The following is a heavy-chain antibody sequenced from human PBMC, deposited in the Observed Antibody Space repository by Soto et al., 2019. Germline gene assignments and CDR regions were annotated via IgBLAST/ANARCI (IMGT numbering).Heavy chain of an antibody. CDR2: IIPFLGTT. Sequence: GVSVKVYCKASGGTFSSYGISLVRHAPGQGLEWMGRIIPFLGTTNYAQNFQDRLTVTADTSTNTAFMELSSLRSDDTAVYYCAREGYTSSYINSFLDSWGQGTMVTGYS. D-gene: IGHD6-6*01. J-gene: IGHJ4*02. CDR3: AREGYTSSYINSFLDS. CDR1: GGTFSSYG. V-gene: IGHV1-69*10.